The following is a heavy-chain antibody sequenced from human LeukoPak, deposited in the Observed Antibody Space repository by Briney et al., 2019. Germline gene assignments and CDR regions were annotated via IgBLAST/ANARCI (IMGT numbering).Heavy chain of an antibody. Sequence: SETLPLTCAVYGGSFSGYYWSWIRQPPGKGLEWIGEINHSGSTNYNPSLKSRVTISVDTSKNQFSLKLSSVTAADTAVYYCARDPNWNDSYWGQGTLVTVSS. J-gene: IGHJ4*02. CDR2: INHSGST. D-gene: IGHD1-20*01. CDR1: GGSFSGYY. V-gene: IGHV4-34*01. CDR3: ARDPNWNDSY.